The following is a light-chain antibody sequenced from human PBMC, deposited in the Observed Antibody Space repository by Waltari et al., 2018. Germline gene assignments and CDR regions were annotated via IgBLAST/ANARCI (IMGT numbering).Light chain of an antibody. J-gene: IGLJ2*01. CDR2: QDD. CDR1: TLGAKF. CDR3: QAWDSGTV. Sequence: SYELTQPPAVSVSPGQTASITCSGATLGAKFVCWYQQKAGQSPLLVIYQDDKRPSGIPERFSGSNSGNTATLTISGTQAMDEADYYCQAWDSGTVFGGGTKLTVL. V-gene: IGLV3-1*01.